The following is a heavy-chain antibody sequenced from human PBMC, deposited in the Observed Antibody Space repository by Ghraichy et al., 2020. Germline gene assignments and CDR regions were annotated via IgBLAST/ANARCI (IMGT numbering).Heavy chain of an antibody. D-gene: IGHD5-18*01. Sequence: GGSLRLSCVASGFTFSDHYMSWIRQAPGKGLEWVSYISSSGNTMYVDSVKGRFTISRDNAKSSLYLQMNSLRADDTAVYYGARGQSSYSYGFPIDYWGHGTLVTVSS. CDR3: ARGQSSYSYGFPIDY. CDR1: GFTFSDHY. CDR2: ISSSGNTM. V-gene: IGHV3-11*01. J-gene: IGHJ4*01.